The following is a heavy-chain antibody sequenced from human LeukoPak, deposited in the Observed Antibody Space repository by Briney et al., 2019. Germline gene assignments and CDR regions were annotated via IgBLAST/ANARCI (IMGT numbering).Heavy chain of an antibody. D-gene: IGHD6-25*01. J-gene: IGHJ4*02. Sequence: GGSLRLSCTASGFTFSNYAMTWVRQAPGKGLEWVSAISPDGSDRKYAGSVKGRSIISRDTSGNTLYLQMNNLRAGDTAIYYCAKDHPSSGWPAFESWGQGTLVTVSS. CDR1: GFTFSNYA. CDR3: AKDHPSSGWPAFES. CDR2: ISPDGSDR. V-gene: IGHV3-23*01.